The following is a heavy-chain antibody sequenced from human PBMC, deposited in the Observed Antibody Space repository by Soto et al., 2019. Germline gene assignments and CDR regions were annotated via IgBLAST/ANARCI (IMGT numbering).Heavy chain of an antibody. V-gene: IGHV3-48*01. J-gene: IGHJ4*02. CDR2: ISSSSSTI. CDR3: ARALNYGLFDY. Sequence: EVQLVESGGGLVQPGGSLRLSCAASGFTFSSYSMNWVRQAPGKGLEWVSYISSSSSTIYYAYSVNGRFTISRDNAKNLLYLQMNRLRADDTAVYYCARALNYGLFDYWGQGTLVTVSS. D-gene: IGHD4-17*01. CDR1: GFTFSSYS.